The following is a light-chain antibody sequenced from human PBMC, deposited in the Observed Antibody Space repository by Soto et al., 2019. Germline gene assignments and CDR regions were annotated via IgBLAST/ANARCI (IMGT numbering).Light chain of an antibody. J-gene: IGKJ4*01. CDR1: QSVSSY. Sequence: EIVLTQSPATLSLSPGERATLSCRASQSVSSYLAWYQQKPGQAPRLLIYDASNKATGIPARFSGSGSGTDFTLTISSLGPEDFSIYYCQQRSNLPLTFGGGTKVEIK. V-gene: IGKV3-11*01. CDR2: DAS. CDR3: QQRSNLPLT.